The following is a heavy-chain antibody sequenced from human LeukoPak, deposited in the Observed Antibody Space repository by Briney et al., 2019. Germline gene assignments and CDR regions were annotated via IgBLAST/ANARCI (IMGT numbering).Heavy chain of an antibody. CDR1: GFPFSSYW. CDR2: INSDGSST. J-gene: IGHJ4*02. CDR3: ARVALVSGPSYGSESEAADY. D-gene: IGHD3-10*01. Sequence: GGSLRLSCAVSGFPFSSYWMHWVRQAPGKGLVWVSRINSDGSSTIYADSVKGRFTISRDNAKNTVYLQMNSLRAEDTAVYYCARVALVSGPSYGSESEAADYWGQGTLVTVPS. V-gene: IGHV3-74*01.